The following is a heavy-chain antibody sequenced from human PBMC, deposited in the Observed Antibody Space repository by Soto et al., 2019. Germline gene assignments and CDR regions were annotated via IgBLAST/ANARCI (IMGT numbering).Heavy chain of an antibody. D-gene: IGHD3-3*01. CDR3: AKVSYYDYWSSDASDL. Sequence: GGSLRLSCAASGFTFSSYAMSWVRQAPGKGLEWVSAISGSGGSTYYADSVKGRFTISRDNSKNTLYLQMNSLRAEDTAVFYCAKVSYYDYWSSDASDLWGHGTMVTVSS. V-gene: IGHV3-23*01. J-gene: IGHJ3*01. CDR2: ISGSGGST. CDR1: GFTFSSYA.